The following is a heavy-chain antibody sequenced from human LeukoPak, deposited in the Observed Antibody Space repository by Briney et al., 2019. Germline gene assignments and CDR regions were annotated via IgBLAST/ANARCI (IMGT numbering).Heavy chain of an antibody. CDR3: PKDSEQWLVPGFDY. D-gene: IGHD6-19*01. CDR1: GFTFDDYA. J-gene: IGHJ4*02. CDR2: ISWNSGSI. Sequence: GGSLRLSCAASGFTFDDYAMHWVRQAPGKGLEWVSGISWNSGSIGYADSVKGRFTISRDNAKNSLYLQMNSLRAEDTAVYYWPKDSEQWLVPGFDYWGQGPLVTVSS. V-gene: IGHV3-9*01.